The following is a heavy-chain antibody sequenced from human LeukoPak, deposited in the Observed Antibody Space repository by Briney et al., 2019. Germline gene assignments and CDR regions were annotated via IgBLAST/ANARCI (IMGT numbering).Heavy chain of an antibody. CDR3: IRGSSSY. CDR2: IDPDGSDI. J-gene: IGHJ4*02. V-gene: IGHV3-7*04. CDR1: GLTISKSW. Sequence: GGSLRLSCAVSGLTISKSWMSWVRQAPGKGLEWVANIDPDGSDIYYVDSVKGRFTVSRDNAKNSLYLQMNSLRVEGTGTYYCIRGSSSYWGQGTLVTV.